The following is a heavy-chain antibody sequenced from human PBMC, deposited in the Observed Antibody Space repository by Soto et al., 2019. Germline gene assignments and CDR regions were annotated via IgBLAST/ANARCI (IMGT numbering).Heavy chain of an antibody. CDR3: ARLGSYCSGGSCYYYYYMDV. J-gene: IGHJ6*03. CDR1: GYSFTSYW. Sequence: GESLKISCKGSGYSFTSYWIGWVRQMPGKGLEWMGIIYPGDSDTRYSPSFQGQVTISADKSISTAYLQWSSLKASDSAMYYCARLGSYCSGGSCYYYYYMDVWGKGTTVTVSS. D-gene: IGHD2-15*01. CDR2: IYPGDSDT. V-gene: IGHV5-51*01.